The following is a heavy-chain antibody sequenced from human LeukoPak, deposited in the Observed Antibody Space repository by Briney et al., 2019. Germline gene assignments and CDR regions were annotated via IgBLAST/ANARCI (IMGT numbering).Heavy chain of an antibody. V-gene: IGHV3-30*02. D-gene: IGHD3-22*01. J-gene: IGHJ3*02. Sequence: GGSLRLSCAASGFTFSSCGFNWVRQAPGKGLEWVAFIRYDGSNKYYADSVKGRFTISRDNSKNTLYLQMNSLRAEDTAVYYCARDRFYYYDSSGSGAFDIWGQGTMVTVSS. CDR3: ARDRFYYYDSSGSGAFDI. CDR1: GFTFSSCG. CDR2: IRYDGSNK.